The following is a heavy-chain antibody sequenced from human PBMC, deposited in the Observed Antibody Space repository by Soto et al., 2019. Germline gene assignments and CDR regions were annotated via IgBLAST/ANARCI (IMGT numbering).Heavy chain of an antibody. CDR1: GFTFSSYE. Sequence: PGGSLRLSCAASGFTFSSYEMNWVRQAPGKGLEGVSYISSSGSTIYYADSVKGRFTISRDNAKSSLYLQMNSLRAEDTAVYYCARGYYYDSSGYYGGAFDIWGQGTMVTVSS. CDR2: ISSSGSTI. V-gene: IGHV3-48*03. J-gene: IGHJ3*02. CDR3: ARGYYYDSSGYYGGAFDI. D-gene: IGHD3-22*01.